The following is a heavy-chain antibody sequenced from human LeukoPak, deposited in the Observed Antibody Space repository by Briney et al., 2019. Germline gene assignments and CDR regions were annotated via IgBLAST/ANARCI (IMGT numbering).Heavy chain of an antibody. CDR3: ARFNGRVVAHYYYYYGLDV. D-gene: IGHD2-15*01. J-gene: IGHJ6*02. Sequence: SETLSLTCVVYDESFSDYYWSWIRQPPGKGPEWIGEINHSGSTNYNPPLKSRVAISVDTSKNQFSLNMSSVTAADTAVYFCARFNGRVVAHYYYYYGLDVWGQGTTVTVSS. CDR2: INHSGST. V-gene: IGHV4-34*01. CDR1: DESFSDYY.